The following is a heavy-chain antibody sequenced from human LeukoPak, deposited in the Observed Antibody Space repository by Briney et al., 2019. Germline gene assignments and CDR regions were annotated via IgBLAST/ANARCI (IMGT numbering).Heavy chain of an antibody. CDR2: LYASGST. CDR3: ARDGAATFSDY. V-gene: IGHV4-4*07. Sequence: SETLSLTCTVSGGSISNYYWSWTRQPAGKGLEYIGRLYASGSTDYSPSLRSQLTMSLDTSKNQFSLKLTSVTAADTATYYCARDGAATFSDYWGRGALVTVSS. D-gene: IGHD1-26*01. J-gene: IGHJ4*02. CDR1: GGSISNYY.